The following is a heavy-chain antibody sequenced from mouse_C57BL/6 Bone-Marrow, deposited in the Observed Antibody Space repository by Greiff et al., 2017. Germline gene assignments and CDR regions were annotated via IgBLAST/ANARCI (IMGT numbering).Heavy chain of an antibody. J-gene: IGHJ1*03. Sequence: VKLMESGAELARPGASVKLSCKASGYTFTSSGISWVKQRTGQGLEWIGEIYPRSGNTYYNEKFKGKATLTADKSSSTAYMELRSLTSEDSAVYFCARSYWYFDVWGTGTTVTVSS. V-gene: IGHV1-81*01. CDR2: IYPRSGNT. CDR3: ARSYWYFDV. CDR1: GYTFTSSG.